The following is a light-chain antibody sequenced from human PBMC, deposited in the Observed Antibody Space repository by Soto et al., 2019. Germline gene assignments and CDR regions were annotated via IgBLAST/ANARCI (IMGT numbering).Light chain of an antibody. Sequence: QSVLTQPTSVSAAPGQKVTISCSGSSSNIGNNYVSWYQQLPGTAPKLLIYENNKRPSGIPDRFSGSKSGTSATLGITGLQTGDEADYYCGTWDSSLSAAGVFGGGTKLTVL. CDR1: SSNIGNNY. CDR2: ENN. V-gene: IGLV1-51*02. J-gene: IGLJ3*02. CDR3: GTWDSSLSAAGV.